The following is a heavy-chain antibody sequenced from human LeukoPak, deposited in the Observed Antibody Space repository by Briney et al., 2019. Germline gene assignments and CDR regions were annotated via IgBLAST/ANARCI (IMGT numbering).Heavy chain of an antibody. CDR2: ISRSGDTT. Sequence: GGSLRLSCAASGFTFSSYAMSWFRPAPGKGLEWVSAISRSGDTTYYADSVKGRFTISRDNAKNSLHLQMSSLRAEDTAVYYCAKAGPMKLQHYFDYWGQGTLVTVSS. CDR3: AKAGPMKLQHYFDY. D-gene: IGHD3-22*01. CDR1: GFTFSSYA. J-gene: IGHJ4*02. V-gene: IGHV3-23*01.